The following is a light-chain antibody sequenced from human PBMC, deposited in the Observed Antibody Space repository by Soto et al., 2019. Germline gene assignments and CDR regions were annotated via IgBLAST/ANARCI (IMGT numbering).Light chain of an antibody. Sequence: DIQMTQSPSSLSASVGDRVTITCRASQSISNSLNWYQQRPGNAPNLLISAASSLQSGVPSRFSASGSGKDFTLNIRSLQPEDFANYYCQHSYSVFKWTLGQGTNVDIK. CDR3: QHSYSVFKWT. V-gene: IGKV1-39*01. J-gene: IGKJ1*01. CDR2: AAS. CDR1: QSISNS.